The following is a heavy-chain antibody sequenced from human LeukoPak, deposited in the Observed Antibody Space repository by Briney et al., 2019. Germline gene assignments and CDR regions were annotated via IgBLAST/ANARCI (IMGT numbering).Heavy chain of an antibody. J-gene: IGHJ6*03. CDR2: ISYDGSNK. Sequence: TGGSLRLSCAASGFTFSNYAIHWVRQAPGKGLEWVAIISYDGSNKYYADSVKGRFTISRDNSKNTLYLQMNSLRTEDTAVYYCARDPSGYDSLYYYYMDVWGKGTTVTVSS. V-gene: IGHV3-30*04. CDR3: ARDPSGYDSLYYYYMDV. CDR1: GFTFSNYA. D-gene: IGHD5-12*01.